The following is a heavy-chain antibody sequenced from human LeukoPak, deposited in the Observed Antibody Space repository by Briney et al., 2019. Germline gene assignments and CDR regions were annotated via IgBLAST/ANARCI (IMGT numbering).Heavy chain of an antibody. CDR1: GFTFSSCA. CDR2: IRENGGDT. D-gene: IGHD4/OR15-4a*01. J-gene: IGHJ4*02. Sequence: GGSPRLSCAASGFTFSSCAMGWVRQGPGKGLEWVSSIRENGGDTNYVDCVKGRFTISRDNAKKSLYLQMSSLRAEDTAVYYCARGYVAPGLWGQGTLVTVSS. CDR3: ARGYVAPGL. V-gene: IGHV3-7*05.